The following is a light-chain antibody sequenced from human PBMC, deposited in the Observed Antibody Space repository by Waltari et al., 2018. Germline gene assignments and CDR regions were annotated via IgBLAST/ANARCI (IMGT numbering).Light chain of an antibody. CDR3: QQYNNWQWT. CDR2: GAS. V-gene: IGKV3-15*01. CDR1: QSVSSN. J-gene: IGKJ1*01. Sequence: EIVMTQSPATLSVSPGERATLSCRASQSVSSNLAWYQQKPGQGPRLLIYGASTRATGIPARFSGSGSGTEFNLTISSLQSEDFAVYYCQQYNNWQWTFGQGTKVEIK.